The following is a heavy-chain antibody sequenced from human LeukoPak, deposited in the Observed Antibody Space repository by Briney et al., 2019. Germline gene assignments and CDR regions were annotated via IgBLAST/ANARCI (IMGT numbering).Heavy chain of an antibody. J-gene: IGHJ5*02. D-gene: IGHD6-13*01. V-gene: IGHV1-46*01. CDR2: INPSGGST. Sequence: ASVKVSCKASGYTFTSYYMHWVRQAPGQGLEWMGIINPSGGSTSYAQKFQGRVTMTRDASTSTVYMELSSLRSEDTAVYYCAREGYSSSWPEGFDPWGQGTLVTVSS. CDR3: AREGYSSSWPEGFDP. CDR1: GYTFTSYY.